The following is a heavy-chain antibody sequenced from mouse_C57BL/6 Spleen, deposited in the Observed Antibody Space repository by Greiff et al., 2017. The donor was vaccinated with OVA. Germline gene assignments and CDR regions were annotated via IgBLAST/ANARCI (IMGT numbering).Heavy chain of an antibody. V-gene: IGHV5-17*01. CDR3: ARPLLLRSYYFDY. J-gene: IGHJ2*01. D-gene: IGHD1-1*01. CDR1: GFTFSDYG. CDR2: ISSGSSTI. Sequence: EVKLMESGGGLVKPGGSLKLSCAASGFTFSDYGMHWVRQAPEKGLEWVAYISSGSSTIYYADTVKGRFTISRDNAKNTLFLQMTSLRSEDTAMYYCARPLLLRSYYFDYWGQGTTLTVSS.